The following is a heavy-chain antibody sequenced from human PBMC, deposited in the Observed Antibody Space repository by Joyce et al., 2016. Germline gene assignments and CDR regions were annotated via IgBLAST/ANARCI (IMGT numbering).Heavy chain of an antibody. V-gene: IGHV4-4*02. CDR3: ARASRARQQPGYYYMDV. Sequence: QVQLQESGPGLVKPSGTLSLTCAVSGESIRSRNWWSWVRQPPGKGLEWIGEIYHSGSTNYSPSLKSRVTISADQSKNQFSLKLSSVNAADTAVYYCARASRARQQPGYYYMDVWGKGTTVTVSS. D-gene: IGHD6-13*01. J-gene: IGHJ6*03. CDR2: IYHSGST. CDR1: GESIRSRNW.